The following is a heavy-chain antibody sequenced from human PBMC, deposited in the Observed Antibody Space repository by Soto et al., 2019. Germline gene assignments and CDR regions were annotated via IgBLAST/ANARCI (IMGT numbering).Heavy chain of an antibody. CDR3: ARDSHSQQPNHGWGGGYMDV. CDR1: GGSISNGGYY. CDR2: IYFSGST. J-gene: IGHJ6*03. D-gene: IGHD6-13*01. V-gene: IGHV4-31*11. Sequence: QVQLQESGPGLVKPSQTLSLTCVVSGGSISNGGYYWSWIRQHPGKGLAWIGAIYFSGSTYYNPSIKSRVTISVATHKNQLSLKLSTVTAADTAVYYSARDSHSQQPNHGWGGGYMDVWGKGTTVTVSS.